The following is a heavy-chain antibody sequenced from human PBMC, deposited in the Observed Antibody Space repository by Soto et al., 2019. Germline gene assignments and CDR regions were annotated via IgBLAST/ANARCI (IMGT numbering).Heavy chain of an antibody. CDR2: IYYSGST. CDR1: GGSISSGGYY. V-gene: IGHV4-31*03. J-gene: IGHJ5*02. CDR3: ARVRYCGGDCYSDWFDP. Sequence: SETLSLTCTVSGGSISSGGYYWSWIRQHPGKGLEWIGYIYYSGSTYYNPSLKSRVTISVDTSKNQFSLKLSSVTAADTAVYYCARVRYCGGDCYSDWFDPWGQGTLVTVSS. D-gene: IGHD2-21*02.